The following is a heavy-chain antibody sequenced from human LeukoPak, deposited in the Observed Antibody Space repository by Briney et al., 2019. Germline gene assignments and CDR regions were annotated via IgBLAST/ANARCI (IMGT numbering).Heavy chain of an antibody. CDR2: IYHSGST. CDR1: GGSISSGGYS. D-gene: IGHD5-12*01. CDR3: ASASPDILSHYGMDV. V-gene: IGHV4-30-2*01. J-gene: IGHJ6*02. Sequence: PSETLSLTCAVSGGSISSGGYSWSWIRQPPGKGLEWIGYIYHSGSTYYNPSLKSRVTISVDRSKNQFSLKLSSVTAADTAVYYCASASPDILSHYGMDVWGQGTTVTVSS.